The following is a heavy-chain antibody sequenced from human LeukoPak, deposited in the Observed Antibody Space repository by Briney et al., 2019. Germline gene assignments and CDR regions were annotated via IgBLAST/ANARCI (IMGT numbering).Heavy chain of an antibody. CDR1: GFTFTNYW. D-gene: IGHD1-26*01. CDR3: ASLPSGRHLSIRH. Sequence: GGSLRLSCVASGFTFTNYWMNWVRQAPGKGLEWVSSISSSSDYIYYADSVRGRFTISRDNAENSLYLQMNSLRAEDTAVCYCASLPSGRHLSIRHWGQGTLVSVSS. J-gene: IGHJ1*01. V-gene: IGHV3-21*01. CDR2: ISSSSDYI.